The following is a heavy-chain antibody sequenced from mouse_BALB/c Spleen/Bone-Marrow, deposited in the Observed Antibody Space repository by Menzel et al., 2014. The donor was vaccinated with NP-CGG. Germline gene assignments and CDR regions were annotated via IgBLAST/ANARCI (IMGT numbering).Heavy chain of an antibody. CDR1: GFTFKDSY. CDR3: ARRGDRCEAWFTY. J-gene: IGHJ3*01. Sequence: EVQLQQSGAELVKPGASVKVSCTASGFTFKDSYMHWVKQRPGQGLEWIGRIDPANVNTKYDPKFKGKATLTVDKSSNTANLQLSSRTSGDTAVYYGARRGDRCEAWFTYWGQGTLVTVSA. D-gene: IGHD2-14*01. V-gene: IGHV14-3*02. CDR2: IDPANVNT.